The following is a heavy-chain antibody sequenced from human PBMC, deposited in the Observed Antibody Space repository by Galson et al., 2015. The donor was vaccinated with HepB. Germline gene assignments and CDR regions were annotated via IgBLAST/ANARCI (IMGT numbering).Heavy chain of an antibody. V-gene: IGHV3-33*06. J-gene: IGHJ4*02. CDR2: IWYDGSNK. CDR1: GFRFSSYG. CDR3: AKDGGYSSSWYYFDA. D-gene: IGHD6-13*01. Sequence: SLRLSCAASGFRFSSYGMHWVRQAPGKGLEWVAVIWYDGSNKYYADSVKGRFTISRDNSKNTLYLQMNSLTAEDTAVYYCAKDGGYSSSWYYFDAWGQGTLVTVSS.